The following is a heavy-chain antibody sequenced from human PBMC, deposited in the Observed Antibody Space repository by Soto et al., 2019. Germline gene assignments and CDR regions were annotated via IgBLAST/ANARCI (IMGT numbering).Heavy chain of an antibody. CDR1: GYTLTSYG. J-gene: IGHJ4*02. D-gene: IGHD2-8*01. CDR2: ISAYNGNT. V-gene: IGHV1-18*01. CDR3: ARDTGHLGSPCVFVY. Sequence: QVQLVQSGAEVKKPGASVKVSCKASGYTLTSYGISWVRQAPGQGLEWMGWISAYNGNTNYAQKLQARVTMTTDTARSKAYMDLRSLRPDDTAVYCCARDTGHLGSPCVFVYCGQASLVTVSS.